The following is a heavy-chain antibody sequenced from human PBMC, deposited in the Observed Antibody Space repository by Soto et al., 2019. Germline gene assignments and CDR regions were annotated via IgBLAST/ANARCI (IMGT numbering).Heavy chain of an antibody. Sequence: GGSLRLSCAASGFTFSSYAIHWVRQAPGKGLEWVAVISYDGSNKYYADSVKGRFTISRDNSKNTLYLQMNSLRAEDTVLFYCAKEREVLEWLSYYFDYWGQGTLVTVSS. V-gene: IGHV3-30*18. J-gene: IGHJ4*02. CDR2: ISYDGSNK. CDR3: AKEREVLEWLSYYFDY. CDR1: GFTFSSYA. D-gene: IGHD3-3*01.